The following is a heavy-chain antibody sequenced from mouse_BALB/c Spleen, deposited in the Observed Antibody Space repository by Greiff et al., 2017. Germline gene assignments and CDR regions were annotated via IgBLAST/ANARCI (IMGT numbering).Heavy chain of an antibody. J-gene: IGHJ1*01. CDR2: ISSGGST. D-gene: IGHD2-12*01. CDR3: ARNYSYAGYWYLDV. CDR1: GFTFSSYA. Sequence: EVQLVESGGGLVKPGGSLKLSCAASGFTFSSYAMSWVRQTPEKRLEWVASISSGGSTYYPDSVKGRFTISRDNARNILYQQKSSLRSEDTAMYYCARNYSYAGYWYLDVWGAGTTVTVSS. V-gene: IGHV5-6-5*01.